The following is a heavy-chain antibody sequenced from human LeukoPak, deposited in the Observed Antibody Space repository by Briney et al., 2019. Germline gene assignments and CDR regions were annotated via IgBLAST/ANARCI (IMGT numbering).Heavy chain of an antibody. D-gene: IGHD6-6*01. Sequence: GRSLRLSCAASGFTFSSYGMHWVRQAPGKGLEWVAVISYDGSNKYYADSVKGRFTISRDNAKNSLYLQMNSLRAEDMALYYCAKDIASYSSSFHAFDIWGQGTMVTVSS. CDR1: GFTFSSYG. CDR2: ISYDGSNK. CDR3: AKDIASYSSSFHAFDI. V-gene: IGHV3-30*18. J-gene: IGHJ3*02.